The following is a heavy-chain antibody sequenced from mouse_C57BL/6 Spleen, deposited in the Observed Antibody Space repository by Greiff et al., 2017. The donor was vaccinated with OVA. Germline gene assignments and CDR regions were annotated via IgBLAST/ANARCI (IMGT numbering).Heavy chain of an antibody. V-gene: IGHV7-3*01. J-gene: IGHJ3*01. D-gene: IGHD1-1*01. CDR3: AREDYYGSGAY. CDR1: GFTFTDYY. Sequence: EVKLVESGGGLVQPGGSLSLSCAASGFTFTDYYMSWVRQPPGKALEWLGFIRHKANGYTTEYSASVKGRFTISRDNSQSILYLQMNALRAEDSATYYCAREDYYGSGAYWGQGTLVTVSA. CDR2: IRHKANGYTT.